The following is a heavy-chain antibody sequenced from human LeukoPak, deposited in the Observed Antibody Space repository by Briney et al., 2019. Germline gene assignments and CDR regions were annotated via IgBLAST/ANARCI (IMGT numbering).Heavy chain of an antibody. Sequence: SVKVSCKASGGTFSSYAISWVRQAPGQGLEWMGGIIPIFGTANYAQKFQGRVTITTDESTSTAYMELSSLRSEDTAVYYFARWGVLAARQLDAFDIWGQGTMVTVSS. D-gene: IGHD6-6*01. CDR3: ARWGVLAARQLDAFDI. V-gene: IGHV1-69*05. CDR2: IIPIFGTA. J-gene: IGHJ3*02. CDR1: GGTFSSYA.